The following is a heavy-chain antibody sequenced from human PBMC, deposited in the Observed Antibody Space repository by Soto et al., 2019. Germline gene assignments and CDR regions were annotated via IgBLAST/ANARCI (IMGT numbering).Heavy chain of an antibody. Sequence: PSETLSLTCTVSGGSISSYYWSWIRQPPGKGLEWIGYIYYSGSTNYNPSLKSRVTISVDTSKNQFSLKLSSVTAADTAVYYCARERYSRSSMFDYWGQGTLVTVSS. CDR2: IYYSGST. CDR3: ARERYSRSSMFDY. J-gene: IGHJ4*02. V-gene: IGHV4-59*01. D-gene: IGHD6-6*01. CDR1: GGSISSYY.